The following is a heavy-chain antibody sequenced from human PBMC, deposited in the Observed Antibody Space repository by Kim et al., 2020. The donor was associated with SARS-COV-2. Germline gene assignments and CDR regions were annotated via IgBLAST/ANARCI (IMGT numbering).Heavy chain of an antibody. V-gene: IGHV1-8*01. CDR2: T. D-gene: IGHD1-26*01. Sequence: TGYGQKFQGRVRMTRDTSINTVYLELRSLRSDDTAVYYCARVSVGGFDPWGQGTLVTVSS. J-gene: IGHJ5*02. CDR3: ARVSVGGFDP.